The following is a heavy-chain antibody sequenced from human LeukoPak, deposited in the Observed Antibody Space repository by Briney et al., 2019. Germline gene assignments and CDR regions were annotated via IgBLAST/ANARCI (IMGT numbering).Heavy chain of an antibody. J-gene: IGHJ6*02. V-gene: IGHV1-69*13. CDR3: ASPFGAYCGGDYYNSYYYGMDV. CDR2: IIPIFGTA. Sequence: ASVKVSCKASGGTFSGYAISWVRQAPGQGLEWMGGIIPIFGTANYAQKFQGRVTITADESTSTAYMELSSLRSEDTAVYYCASPFGAYCGGDYYNSYYYGMDVWGQGTTVTVSS. D-gene: IGHD2-21*02. CDR1: GGTFSGYA.